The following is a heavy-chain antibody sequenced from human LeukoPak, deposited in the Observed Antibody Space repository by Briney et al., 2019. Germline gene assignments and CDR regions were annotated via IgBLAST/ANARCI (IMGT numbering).Heavy chain of an antibody. CDR2: ISNNGGTT. Sequence: GGSLRLSCAASGFTFTSCAMTWVRQAPGKGLERVSSISNNGGTTHYADSVKGRFTISRANFKNTLYLQMDSLGTEDTATYYCAKGGSDSSDPFDMWGQGTMVTVSS. D-gene: IGHD6-13*01. V-gene: IGHV3-23*01. J-gene: IGHJ3*02. CDR3: AKGGSDSSDPFDM. CDR1: GFTFTSCA.